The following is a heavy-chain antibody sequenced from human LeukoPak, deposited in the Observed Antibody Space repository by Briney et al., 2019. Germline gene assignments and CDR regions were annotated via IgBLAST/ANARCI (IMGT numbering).Heavy chain of an antibody. CDR3: ARASPRWEAAVHY. CDR2: ISGSDGGT. Sequence: PGGSLRLSCAASGFTFSSYAMSWVRQAPGKGLEWVSAISGSDGGTYYADSVKGRFTISRDNSKNTLYLQMNSLRAEDTAVYYCARASPRWEAAVHYWGQGTLVTVSS. D-gene: IGHD1-26*01. J-gene: IGHJ4*02. V-gene: IGHV3-23*01. CDR1: GFTFSSYA.